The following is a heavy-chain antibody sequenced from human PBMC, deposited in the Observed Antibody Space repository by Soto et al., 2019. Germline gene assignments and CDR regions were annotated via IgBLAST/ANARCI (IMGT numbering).Heavy chain of an antibody. CDR1: GFTFSSYG. V-gene: IGHV3-33*01. D-gene: IGHD3-3*01. CDR3: ARGRVTIFGVVNRADWFDP. Sequence: QVQLVESGGGVVQPGRSLRLSCAASGFTFSSYGMHWVRQAPGKGLEWVAVIWYDGSNKYYADSVKGRFTISRDNSKNTLYLQMNRLRAEDTAVYYCARGRVTIFGVVNRADWFDPWGQGTLVTVSS. J-gene: IGHJ5*02. CDR2: IWYDGSNK.